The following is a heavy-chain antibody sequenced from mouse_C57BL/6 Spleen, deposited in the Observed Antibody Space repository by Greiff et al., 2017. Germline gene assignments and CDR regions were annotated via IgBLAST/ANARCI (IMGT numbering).Heavy chain of an antibody. Sequence: QVQLQQPGAELVRPGSSVKLSCKASGYTFTSYWMHWVKQRPIQGLEWIGNIDPSDSETHYNQKFKDKATLTVDKSSSTAYMQLSSLTSEDSAVYYCARERRQLRPPYAMDYWGQGTSVTVSS. CDR2: IDPSDSET. CDR1: GYTFTSYW. J-gene: IGHJ4*01. CDR3: ARERRQLRPPYAMDY. V-gene: IGHV1-52*01. D-gene: IGHD3-2*02.